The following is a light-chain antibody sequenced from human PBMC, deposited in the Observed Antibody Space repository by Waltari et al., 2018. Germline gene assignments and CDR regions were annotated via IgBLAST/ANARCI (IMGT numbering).Light chain of an antibody. CDR3: ETWDTSLSAWV. Sequence: QSVLTQAPSVSAAPGQKVTISCAGSSSNIGTRYVSWYQQFPGTAPKLLIYDNDKRPSGIPDRFSASKSGTSATLDSTGRQTGDESNYYCETWDTSLSAWVFGGGTKLTVL. CDR2: DND. J-gene: IGLJ3*02. CDR1: SSNIGTRY. V-gene: IGLV1-51*01.